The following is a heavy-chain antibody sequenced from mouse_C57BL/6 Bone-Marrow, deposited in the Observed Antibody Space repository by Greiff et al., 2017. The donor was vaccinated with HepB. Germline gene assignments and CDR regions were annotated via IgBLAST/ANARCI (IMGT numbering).Heavy chain of an antibody. V-gene: IGHV5-17*01. D-gene: IGHD2-3*01. CDR3: ANDGYYVGWFAY. Sequence: DVMLVESGGGLVKPGGSLKLSCAASGFTFSDYGMHWVRQAPEKGLEWVAYISSGSSTIYYADTVKGRFTISRDNAKNTLFLQMTSLRSEDTAMYYCANDGYYVGWFAYWGQGTLVTVSA. CDR2: ISSGSSTI. J-gene: IGHJ3*01. CDR1: GFTFSDYG.